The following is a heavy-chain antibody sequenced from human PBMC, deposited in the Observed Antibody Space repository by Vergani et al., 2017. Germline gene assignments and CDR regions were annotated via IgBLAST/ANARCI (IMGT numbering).Heavy chain of an antibody. V-gene: IGHV2-70*04. D-gene: IGHD2-21*02. CDR3: ARHFDCGGDCYWFDY. CDR2: IDWDDDK. J-gene: IGHJ4*02. CDR1: GFSLSTSGMR. Sequence: QVTLKESGPALVKPTQTLTLTCTFSGFSLSTSGMRVSWIRQPPGKALEWLARIDWDDDKFYSTSLKTRLTISKDTSKNQVVLTMTNMDPVDTSTYYGARHFDCGGDCYWFDYWGQGTLVTVSS.